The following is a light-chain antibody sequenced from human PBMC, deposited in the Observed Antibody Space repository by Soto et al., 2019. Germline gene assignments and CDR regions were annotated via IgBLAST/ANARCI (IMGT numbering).Light chain of an antibody. CDR1: QSVSSN. V-gene: IGKV3-15*01. Sequence: EKVMTQSPATLSVSPGERATLSCRASQSVSSNLAWYQQKPGQAPRLLIYGASTRATGIPARFSGSGSGTSFTLTISSLQSEDFAVYYCQQYNNWPQTFGQGTKVEIK. CDR2: GAS. J-gene: IGKJ1*01. CDR3: QQYNNWPQT.